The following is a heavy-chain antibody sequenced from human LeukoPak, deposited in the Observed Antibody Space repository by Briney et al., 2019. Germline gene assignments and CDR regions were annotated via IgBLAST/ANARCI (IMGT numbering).Heavy chain of an antibody. CDR3: AVVRGVRALDI. CDR1: GYTSTGYY. D-gene: IGHD3-10*01. CDR2: INSNSGGT. Sequence: GASVKVSCEASGYTSTGYYMHWVRPAPGQGLEWMGWINSNSGGTNSAQRLRGGFTMTRDTSISTANMEWSRLRSDDPADFYLAVVRGVRALDIWGQGTMVAVSS. J-gene: IGHJ3*02. V-gene: IGHV1-2*02.